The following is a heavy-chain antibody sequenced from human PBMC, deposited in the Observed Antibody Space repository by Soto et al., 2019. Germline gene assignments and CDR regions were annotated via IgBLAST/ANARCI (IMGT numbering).Heavy chain of an antibody. J-gene: IGHJ3*02. D-gene: IGHD1-26*01. CDR1: GFTFSASW. CDR3: AKDRGSYFLDAFDI. CDR2: INGDGSRT. Sequence: GGSLRLSCAASGFTFSASWMHWVRQGPGTGLVWVARINGDGSRTTYADSVKGRFTISRDNSKNTLYLQMNSLRAEDTAVYYCAKDRGSYFLDAFDIWGQGTMVTVSS. V-gene: IGHV3-74*01.